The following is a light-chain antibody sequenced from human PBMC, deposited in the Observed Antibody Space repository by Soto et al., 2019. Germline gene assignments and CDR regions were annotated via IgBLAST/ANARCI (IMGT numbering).Light chain of an antibody. CDR2: KAS. Sequence: IKMTQSPSTLSASVGDRVIITCRASQSISSWLAWYQHKPGKAPNLLIYKASRLASGVPSRFSGSGSGTEFTLTISSLQPDDFATYYCQQHRSYPVTFGQGTRVEIK. J-gene: IGKJ5*01. V-gene: IGKV1-5*03. CDR3: QQHRSYPVT. CDR1: QSISSW.